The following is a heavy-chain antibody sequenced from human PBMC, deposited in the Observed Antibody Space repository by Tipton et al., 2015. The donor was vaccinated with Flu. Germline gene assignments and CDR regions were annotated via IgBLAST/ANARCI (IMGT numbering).Heavy chain of an antibody. CDR1: GGSISSYY. Sequence: TLSLTCTVSGGSISSYYWSWIRQPPGKGLEWIGYIYYSGSTNYNPSLKSRVTISVDTSKNQFSLKLSSVTAADTAVYYCARTGTTDFGAFDIWGQGTMVTVSS. V-gene: IGHV4-59*07. J-gene: IGHJ3*02. CDR2: IYYSGST. D-gene: IGHD1-1*01. CDR3: ARTGTTDFGAFDI.